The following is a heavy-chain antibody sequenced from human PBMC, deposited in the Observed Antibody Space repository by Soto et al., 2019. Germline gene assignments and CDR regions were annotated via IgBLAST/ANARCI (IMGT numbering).Heavy chain of an antibody. V-gene: IGHV4-59*01. CDR1: GGSISGRC. J-gene: IGHJ5*02. CDR3: AKSHYDSSGYYIVDH. Sequence: GTLSLTCTVSGGSISGRCWSWVRQSPGKGLEWIGYFCYTGSTNYNPSLKSRVTISVDRSKTQCSLKLTSVTAADTAVYYCAKSHYDSSGYYIVDHWGQGTLVTVSS. D-gene: IGHD3-22*01. CDR2: FCYTGST.